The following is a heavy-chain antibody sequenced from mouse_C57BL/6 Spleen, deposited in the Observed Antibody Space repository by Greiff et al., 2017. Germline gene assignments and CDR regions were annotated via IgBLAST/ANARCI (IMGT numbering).Heavy chain of an antibody. CDR2: IYPGNSDT. CDR1: GYTFTSYW. V-gene: IGHV1-5*01. CDR3: TRRITTVVPDYFDY. D-gene: IGHD1-1*01. J-gene: IGHJ2*01. Sequence: SGTVLARPGASVKMSCKTSGYTFTSYWMHWVKQRPGQGLEWIGAIYPGNSDTSYNQKFKGKAKLTAVTSASTAYMELSSLTNEDSAVYYCTRRITTVVPDYFDYWGQGTTRTVSS.